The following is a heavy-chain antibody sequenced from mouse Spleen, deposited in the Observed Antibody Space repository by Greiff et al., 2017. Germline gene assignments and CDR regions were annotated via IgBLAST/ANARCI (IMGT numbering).Heavy chain of an antibody. CDR1: GYTFTSYW. CDR2: IDPSDSYT. J-gene: IGHJ4*01. D-gene: IGHD2-2*01. V-gene: IGHV1-50*01. CDR3: ARGYGYDRDYAMDY. Sequence: QVQLQQPGAELVKPGASVKLSCKASGYTFTSYWMQWVKQRPGQGLEWIGEIDPSDSYTNYNQKFKGKATLTVDTSSSTAYMQLSSLTSEDSAVYYCARGYGYDRDYAMDYWGQGTSVTVSS.